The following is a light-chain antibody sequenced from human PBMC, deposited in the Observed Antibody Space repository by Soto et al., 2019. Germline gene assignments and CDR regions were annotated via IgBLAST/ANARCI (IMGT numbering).Light chain of an antibody. Sequence: QSVLTQPPSASGTPGQRVTISCSGTTSNIGRNTVNWYQQVPGTAPKLLIYSTSQRPSGVPDRFSGSRSGTSASLAISGLQSEDEADYYCAAWDDSLSGHVVFGGGTKLTVL. CDR3: AAWDDSLSGHVV. V-gene: IGLV1-44*01. J-gene: IGLJ2*01. CDR2: STS. CDR1: TSNIGRNT.